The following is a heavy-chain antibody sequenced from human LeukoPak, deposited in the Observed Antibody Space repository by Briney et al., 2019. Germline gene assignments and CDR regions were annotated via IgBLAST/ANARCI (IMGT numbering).Heavy chain of an antibody. CDR1: AFPFSTYV. CDR2: ISGDGART. D-gene: IGHD1-14*01. J-gene: IGHJ4*02. V-gene: IGHV3-23*01. CDR3: AKGGLTTPLHY. Sequence: GGSLRLSCAASAFPFSTYVMSWVRQAPGGGLEWISSISGDGARTYYTNSVKGRFTIFRDNPKNTLFLQVNSLRVEDTAVYYCAKGGLTTPLHYWGQGTLVTVSS.